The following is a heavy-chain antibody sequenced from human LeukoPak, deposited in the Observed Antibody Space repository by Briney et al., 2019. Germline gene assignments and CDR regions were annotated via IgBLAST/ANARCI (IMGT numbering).Heavy chain of an antibody. J-gene: IGHJ4*02. CDR3: AGLTYYDYVWGSKPMTADY. Sequence: PGGSLRLSCAASGFTFSRYWMYWVRQAPGKGLVWVSYINSDGSNTRYADSVKGRFTISRDNAKNTLYLQMNSLRAEDTAVYYCAGLTYYDYVWGSKPMTADYWGQGTLVTVSS. CDR2: INSDGSNT. CDR1: GFTFSRYW. V-gene: IGHV3-74*01. D-gene: IGHD3-16*01.